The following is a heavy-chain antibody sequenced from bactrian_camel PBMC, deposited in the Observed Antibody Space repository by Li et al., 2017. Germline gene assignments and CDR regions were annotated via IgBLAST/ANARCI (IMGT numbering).Heavy chain of an antibody. J-gene: IGHJ4*01. D-gene: IGHD2*01. CDR1: GYTPSSSYC. V-gene: IGHV3S53*01. CDR2: IDRDGSI. CDR3: AAAEPCALIWPTAVGSVGD. Sequence: QLVESGGGSVQTGESLRLSCEASGYTPSSSYCMAWFRQAPGQKREAVAAIDRDGSINYASSVKGRFSISQDDVKKMVYLQMDNLKPEDTAMYYCAAAEPCALIWPTAVGSVGDWGRGTQVTVS.